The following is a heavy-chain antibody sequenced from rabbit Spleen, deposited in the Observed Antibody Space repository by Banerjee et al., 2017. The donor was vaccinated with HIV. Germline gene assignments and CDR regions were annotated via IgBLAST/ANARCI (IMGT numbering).Heavy chain of an antibody. CDR1: GVSLNDKDV. D-gene: IGHD1-1*01. Sequence: EQLEESGGGLVKPEGSLTLTCKASGVSLNDKDVMCWVRQAPGKGLEWIGCIYTGRGNTYYASWAKGRFTISKTSSTTVTLQMTSLTVADTATYFCARDTSSSFSSYGMDIWGQGTLVTVS. V-gene: IGHV1S45*01. J-gene: IGHJ6*01. CDR3: ARDTSSSFSSYGMDI. CDR2: IYTGRGNT.